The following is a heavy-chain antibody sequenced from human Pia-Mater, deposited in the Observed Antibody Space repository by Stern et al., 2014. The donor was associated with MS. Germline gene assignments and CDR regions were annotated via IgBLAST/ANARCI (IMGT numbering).Heavy chain of an antibody. CDR1: GFTFGSCA. CDR2: VSYDGSNK. Sequence: VQLLESGGGVVQPGRPLRLSCVASGFTFGSCAMHWVRQAPGQGLGWVAGVSYDGSNKYYADSVKGRFTISRDNSQNTLYMQMSSLRPEDTAVYYCAKDRQYLTYFFDHWGQGSLVTVSS. D-gene: IGHD2/OR15-2a*01. J-gene: IGHJ5*02. CDR3: AKDRQYLTYFFDH. V-gene: IGHV3-30*18.